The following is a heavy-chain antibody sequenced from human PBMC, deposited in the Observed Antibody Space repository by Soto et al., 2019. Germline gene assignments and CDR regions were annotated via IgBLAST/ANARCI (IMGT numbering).Heavy chain of an antibody. CDR3: AIDDDRAVEALDM. V-gene: IGHV3-74*01. CDR2: INSAGSST. J-gene: IGHJ3*02. Sequence: EVQLVESGGGLVQPGGSLRLSCAASGFTFSTYWMDWVRQAPGKGLVWVARINSAGSSTVYADSVRGRFTISRDNAENTLYLQMNHRRAEDTAVYYCAIDDDRAVEALDMWGQGTMVTVSS. CDR1: GFTFSTYW. D-gene: IGHD3-10*02.